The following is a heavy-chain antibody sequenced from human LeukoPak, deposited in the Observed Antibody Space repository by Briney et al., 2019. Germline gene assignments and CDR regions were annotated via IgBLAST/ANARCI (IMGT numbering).Heavy chain of an antibody. CDR3: ARDRRSSSWYSGFDY. CDR1: GYTFTGYY. V-gene: IGHV1-2*02. Sequence: ASVKVSCKASGYTFTGYYMHWVRQAPGQGLEWMGWINPISGGTNYAQKFQGRVTMTRDTSISTAYMELSRLRSDDTAVYYCARDRRSSSWYSGFDYWGQGTLVTVSS. CDR2: INPISGGT. D-gene: IGHD6-13*01. J-gene: IGHJ4*02.